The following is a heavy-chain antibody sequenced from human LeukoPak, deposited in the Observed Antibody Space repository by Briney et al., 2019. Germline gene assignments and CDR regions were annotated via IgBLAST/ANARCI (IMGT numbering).Heavy chain of an antibody. D-gene: IGHD6-19*01. CDR2: IYYSGST. CDR3: ARDQGEWLVQGDWYFDL. J-gene: IGHJ2*01. CDR1: GGSISSYY. Sequence: PSETLSLICTVSGGSISSYYWSWIRQPPGKGLEWIGYIYYSGSTNYNPSLKSRVTISVDTSKNQFSLKLSSVTAADTAVYYCARDQGEWLVQGDWYFDLWGRGTLVTVSS. V-gene: IGHV4-59*01.